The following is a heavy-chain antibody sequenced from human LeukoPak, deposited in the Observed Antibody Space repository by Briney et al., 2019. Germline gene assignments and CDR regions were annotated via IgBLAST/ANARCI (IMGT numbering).Heavy chain of an antibody. J-gene: IGHJ4*02. CDR2: IRSKTYGGTT. D-gene: IGHD3-22*01. CDR3: TTASGYYDSSGYGVDFDY. Sequence: GGSLRLSCTASGFTFGDYAMSWFRQAPGKGLEWVGFIRSKTYGGTTGYAASVKDTFTISRDDSKNTLYLQMNSLKTEDTAVYYCTTASGYYDSSGYGVDFDYWGQGTLVTVSS. CDR1: GFTFGDYA. V-gene: IGHV3-49*03.